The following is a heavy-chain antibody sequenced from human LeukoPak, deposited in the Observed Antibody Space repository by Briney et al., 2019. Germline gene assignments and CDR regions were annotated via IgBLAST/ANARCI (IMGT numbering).Heavy chain of an antibody. D-gene: IGHD3-3*01. CDR2: IYWNDDK. V-gene: IGHV2-5*01. Sequence: SGPTLVNPTQTLTLTCTFSGFSLSTSGVGVGWIRQPPGKALEWLALIYWNDDKRYSPSLKSRLTITKGTSKNQVVLTMTNMDPVDTATYYCAHLYYDFWSGYYTPFDYWGQGTLVTVSS. CDR3: AHLYYDFWSGYYTPFDY. J-gene: IGHJ4*02. CDR1: GFSLSTSGVG.